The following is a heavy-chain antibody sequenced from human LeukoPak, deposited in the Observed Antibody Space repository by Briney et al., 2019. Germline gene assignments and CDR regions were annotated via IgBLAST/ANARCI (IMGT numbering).Heavy chain of an antibody. CDR2: IYYSGST. D-gene: IGHD5-24*01. Sequence: SETLSLTCTVSGGSISSSSYYWGWIRQPPGKGLEWIGSIYYSGSTYYNPSLKSRVFISVGTSQNQFSLRLSSVTAADTAVYYCARASMRRRDGYNRHYEIDYWGQGTLVTVS. J-gene: IGHJ4*02. CDR1: GGSISSSSYY. V-gene: IGHV4-39*07. CDR3: ARASMRRRDGYNRHYEIDY.